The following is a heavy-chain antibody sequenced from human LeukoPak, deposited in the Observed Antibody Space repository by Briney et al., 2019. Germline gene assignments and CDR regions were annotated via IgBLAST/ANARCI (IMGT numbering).Heavy chain of an antibody. V-gene: IGHV1-2*02. Sequence: ASVKVSCKASGYTFTGYYMHWVRQAPGQGLEWMGWINPNSGGTNYAQKLQGRVTMTTDTSTSTAYMELRSLRSDDTAVYYCARDSSITMIVVGDYWGQGTLVTVSS. CDR1: GYTFTGYY. CDR3: ARDSSITMIVVGDY. CDR2: INPNSGGT. J-gene: IGHJ4*02. D-gene: IGHD3-22*01.